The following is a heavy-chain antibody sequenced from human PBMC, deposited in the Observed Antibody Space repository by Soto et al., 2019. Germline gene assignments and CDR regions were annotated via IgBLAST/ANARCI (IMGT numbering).Heavy chain of an antibody. CDR1: DGSIRSGYYY. D-gene: IGHD6-13*01. J-gene: IGHJ4*02. V-gene: IGHV4-30-4*01. CDR2: IYYSGST. Sequence: SETLSLTCTVSDGSIRSGYYYWSWIRQPPGKGLEWIGYIYYSGSTYYNPSLKSRVTISVDTSKNQFSLKLSSVTAADTAVYYCARESSSSWLDYWGQGTLVTVSS. CDR3: ARESSSSWLDY.